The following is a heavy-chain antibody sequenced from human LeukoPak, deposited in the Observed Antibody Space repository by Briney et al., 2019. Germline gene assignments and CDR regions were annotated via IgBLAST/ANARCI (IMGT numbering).Heavy chain of an antibody. V-gene: IGHV3-7*01. CDR3: AREINTGPAYYFDY. J-gene: IGHJ4*02. CDR2: IKQDGSEK. CDR1: GFTFSSYW. D-gene: IGHD2-8*02. Sequence: PGGSLRLSCAASGFTFSSYWMSWVRQAPGKGLEWVANIKQDGSEKCYVDSVKGRFTISRDNAKNSLYLQMNSLRAEDTAVYYCAREINTGPAYYFDYWGQGTLVTVSS.